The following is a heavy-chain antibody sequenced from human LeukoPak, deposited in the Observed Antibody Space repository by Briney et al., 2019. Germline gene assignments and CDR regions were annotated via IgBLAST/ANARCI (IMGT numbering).Heavy chain of an antibody. D-gene: IGHD2-21*02. CDR1: GGSISSYY. V-gene: IGHV4-59*01. J-gene: IGHJ4*02. Sequence: SETLSLTCTVSGGSISSYYWSWIRQPPGKGLEWIGYIYYSGSTNYNPSLKSRVTISVDTSKNQFSLKLSSVTAADTAVYYCARSDCGGDCHLLDSWGQGTLVTVSS. CDR2: IYYSGST. CDR3: ARSDCGGDCHLLDS.